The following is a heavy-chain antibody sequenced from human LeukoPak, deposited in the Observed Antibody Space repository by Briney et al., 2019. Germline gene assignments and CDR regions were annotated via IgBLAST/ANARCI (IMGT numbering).Heavy chain of an antibody. D-gene: IGHD3-9*01. CDR1: GFTFSSYG. V-gene: IGHV3-30*02. Sequence: GGSLRLSCAASGFTFSSYGMHWVRQAPGKGLEWVTFIRYDGSNKYYTDSVKGRFTISRDNSKNTLYLQMNSLRSEDTAVYYCARGDILTGYLFDYWGQGTLVTVSS. CDR2: IRYDGSNK. J-gene: IGHJ4*02. CDR3: ARGDILTGYLFDY.